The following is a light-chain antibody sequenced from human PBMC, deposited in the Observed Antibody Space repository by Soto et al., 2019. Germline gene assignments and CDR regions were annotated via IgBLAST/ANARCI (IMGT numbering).Light chain of an antibody. V-gene: IGKV1-5*01. Sequence: DIQVTQSPSSLSPSFGDRVTITCGASRSISDWLAWYQQKPGKAPELLIFDASNLKSGVSSRFSGSGSGTEFTLTISRLQPDDVATYYCLQYSSHSWTFGQGTKVDI. CDR3: LQYSSHSWT. CDR1: RSISDW. CDR2: DAS. J-gene: IGKJ1*01.